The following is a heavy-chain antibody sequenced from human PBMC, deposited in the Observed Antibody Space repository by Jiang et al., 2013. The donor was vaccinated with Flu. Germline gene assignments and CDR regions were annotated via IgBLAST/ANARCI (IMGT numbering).Heavy chain of an antibody. CDR3: AHRRGDGGFDAFSF. J-gene: IGHJ3*01. CDR2: IYWDDDK. D-gene: IGHD3-10*01. V-gene: IGHV2-5*02. Sequence: KPTQTLTLTCTFSGFSLRTGGEGVAWIRQPPGKALEWLALIYWDDDKRYSPSLKNRLTITRDSSKNEVVLTMTTMDPLDTGTYFCAHRRGDGGFDAFSFWGPGTTVIVS. CDR1: GFSLRTGGEG.